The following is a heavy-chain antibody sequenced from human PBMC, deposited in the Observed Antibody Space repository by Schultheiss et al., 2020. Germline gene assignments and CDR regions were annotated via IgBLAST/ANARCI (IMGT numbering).Heavy chain of an antibody. J-gene: IGHJ4*02. V-gene: IGHV3-33*01. D-gene: IGHD3-10*01. Sequence: GGSLRLSCAASGFTFSSYGMHWVRQAPGKGLEWVAVIWYDGSNKYYADSVKGRFTISRDNSKNTLFLQMNSLRAEDTAVYYCAREAPLMGARGFDYWGQGTLVTVAS. CDR3: AREAPLMGARGFDY. CDR2: IWYDGSNK. CDR1: GFTFSSYG.